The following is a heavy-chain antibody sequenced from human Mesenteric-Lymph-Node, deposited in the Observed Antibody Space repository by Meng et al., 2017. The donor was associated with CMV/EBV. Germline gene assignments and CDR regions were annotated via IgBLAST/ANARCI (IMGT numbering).Heavy chain of an antibody. J-gene: IGHJ2*01. CDR2: TNNRSKRYN. CDR3: ARDSRRYFDV. Sequence: CAIAGESVSSNSADWNWSRQAPERGNEWQGRTNNRSKRYNEYEVSVKSRITVNPDTSKNQFSLHLNSVTPEDTAVYYCARDSRRYFDVWGRGTLVTVSS. V-gene: IGHV6-1*01. CDR1: GESVSSNSAD.